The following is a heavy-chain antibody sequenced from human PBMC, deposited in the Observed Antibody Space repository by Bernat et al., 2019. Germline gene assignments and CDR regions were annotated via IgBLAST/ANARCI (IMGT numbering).Heavy chain of an antibody. D-gene: IGHD1-14*01. CDR2: ISYDGSNK. Sequence: QVQLVESGGGVVQPGRSLRLSCAASGFTFSSYGMHWVRQAPGKGLEWVAVISYDGSNKYYADSVKRRFTISGDNSKNTLYLQMNSLRSEDTAVYYCAKSAPPREPGYYYYGKDVWGQGTSVTVSS. CDR3: AKSAPPREPGYYYYGKDV. J-gene: IGHJ6*02. V-gene: IGHV3-30*18. CDR1: GFTFSSYG.